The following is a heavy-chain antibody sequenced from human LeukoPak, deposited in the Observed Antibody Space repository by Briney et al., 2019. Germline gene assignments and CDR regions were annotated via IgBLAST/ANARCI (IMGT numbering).Heavy chain of an antibody. CDR3: ATEVVTGMYWYFDL. CDR1: GGSISSYY. CDR2: IYYSGST. D-gene: IGHD4-23*01. J-gene: IGHJ2*01. Sequence: PSETLSLTCTVSGGSISSYYWSWIRQPPGKGLEWIGYIYYSGSTNYNPSLKSRVTISVDTSKNQFSLKLSSVTAADTAVYYCATEVVTGMYWYFDLWGRAPWSLSPQ. V-gene: IGHV4-59*08.